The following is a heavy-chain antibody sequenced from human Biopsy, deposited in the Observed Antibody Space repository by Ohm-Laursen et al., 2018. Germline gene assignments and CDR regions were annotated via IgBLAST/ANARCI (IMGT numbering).Heavy chain of an antibody. Sequence: SLRLSCAASGFTFSNYGVDWVRQAPGKGLEWVAGISYDGSNEYYVDSVKGRFTISRDNAKNSLYLQMNSLRAEDTAVYYCARSRGSSGIATIYYYGMDVWGQGTTVTVSS. V-gene: IGHV3-33*01. CDR1: GFTFSNYG. CDR3: ARSRGSSGIATIYYYGMDV. CDR2: ISYDGSNE. J-gene: IGHJ6*02. D-gene: IGHD3-10*01.